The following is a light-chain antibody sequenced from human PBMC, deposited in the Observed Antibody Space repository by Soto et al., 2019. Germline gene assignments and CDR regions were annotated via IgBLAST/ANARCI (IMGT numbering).Light chain of an antibody. Sequence: QSVLTQPPSVSGAPGQRVTISCTGSSSNIGAAYDVHWYQQFPGTAPKLLIYGNNNRPSGVPDRVSGSKSGTSASLAITGLQAEDEADYYCQSYDSSLSGVVFGGGTKLTVL. V-gene: IGLV1-40*01. J-gene: IGLJ2*01. CDR2: GNN. CDR1: SSNIGAAYD. CDR3: QSYDSSLSGVV.